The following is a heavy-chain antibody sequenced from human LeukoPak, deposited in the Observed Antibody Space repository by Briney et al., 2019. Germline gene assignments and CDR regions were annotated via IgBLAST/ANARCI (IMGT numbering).Heavy chain of an antibody. D-gene: IGHD3-9*01. V-gene: IGHV1-69*06. CDR3: ARVFYDILTGYYREGGSYFDY. CDR1: GGTFSSYA. J-gene: IGHJ4*02. CDR2: IIPIFGTA. Sequence: ASVKVSCKASGGTFSSYAISWVRQAPGQGLEWMGGIIPIFGTANYAQKFQGRVTITADKSTSTAYMELSSLRSEDTAVYYCARVFYDILTGYYREGGSYFDYWGQGTLVTVSS.